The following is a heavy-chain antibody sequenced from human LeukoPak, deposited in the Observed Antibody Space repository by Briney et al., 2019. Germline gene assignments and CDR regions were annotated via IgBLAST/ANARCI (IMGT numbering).Heavy chain of an antibody. V-gene: IGHV1-3*01. CDR1: GYTFTSYA. CDR2: INAGNGNT. D-gene: IGHD6-19*01. Sequence: GASVKVSCKASGYTFTSYAMHWVRQAPGQRLEWMGWINAGNGNTKYSQKFQGRVTITRDTSASTAYMELSSLRSEDTAVYYCARVEGSGWSWIDYWGQGTLVTVSS. CDR3: ARVEGSGWSWIDY. J-gene: IGHJ4*02.